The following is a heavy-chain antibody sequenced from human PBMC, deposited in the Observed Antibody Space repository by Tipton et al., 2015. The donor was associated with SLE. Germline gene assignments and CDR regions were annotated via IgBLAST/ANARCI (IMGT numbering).Heavy chain of an antibody. Sequence: TLSLTCAVYGGSFSGYYWSWIRQPPGKGLEWIGEINRSGGTNYNPSLKSRVIISLDTSENQFSLKLSSVTAADTAVYYCARGYDFWSGLIDYWGQGTLVTVSS. J-gene: IGHJ4*02. D-gene: IGHD3-3*01. CDR2: INRSGGT. CDR1: GGSFSGYY. CDR3: ARGYDFWSGLIDY. V-gene: IGHV4-34*01.